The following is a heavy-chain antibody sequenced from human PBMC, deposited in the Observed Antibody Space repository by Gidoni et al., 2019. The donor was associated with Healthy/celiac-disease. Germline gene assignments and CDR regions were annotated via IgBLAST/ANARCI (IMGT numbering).Heavy chain of an antibody. J-gene: IGHJ4*02. CDR2: IKSKTDGGTT. Sequence: EVQLVESGGGLVKPGGSLRLSWAASGFTFSDAWMSWVRQAPGKGLEWVGRIKSKTDGGTTDYAAPVKGRFTISRDDSKNTLYLQINSLKTEDTAVYYCTTYYYGSGPFDYWGQGTLVTVYS. CDR1: GFTFSDAW. V-gene: IGHV3-15*01. D-gene: IGHD3-10*01. CDR3: TTYYYGSGPFDY.